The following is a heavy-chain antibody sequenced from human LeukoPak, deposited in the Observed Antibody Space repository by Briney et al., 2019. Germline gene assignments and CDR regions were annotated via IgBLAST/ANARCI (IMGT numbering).Heavy chain of an antibody. J-gene: IGHJ4*02. CDR3: ARASLRFLEWLSLPYYFDY. D-gene: IGHD3-3*01. CDR2: ISYDGSNK. V-gene: IGHV3-30-3*01. Sequence: PGGSLRLSCAASGFTFSSYATHWVRQAPGKGLEWVAVISYDGSNKYYADSVKGRFTISRDNSKNTLYLQMNSLRAEDTAVYYCARASLRFLEWLSLPYYFDYWGQGTLVTVSS. CDR1: GFTFSSYA.